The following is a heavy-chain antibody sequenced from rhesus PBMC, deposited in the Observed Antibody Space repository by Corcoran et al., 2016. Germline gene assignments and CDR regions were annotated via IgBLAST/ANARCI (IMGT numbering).Heavy chain of an antibody. V-gene: IGHV4-99*01. Sequence: QVQLQESGPGLVKPSETLSLTCAVSGYSISSGYYWCWIRQPPGKGLEYIGYISGINVSTDYTPASKSRVTISKDTAKNRFSRKRSSVTAADTAVYDCARHGSPRRYFGLWGPGTPITISS. CDR1: GYSISSGYY. CDR2: ISGINVST. D-gene: IGHD6-25*01. J-gene: IGHJ2*01. CDR3: ARHGSPRRYFGL.